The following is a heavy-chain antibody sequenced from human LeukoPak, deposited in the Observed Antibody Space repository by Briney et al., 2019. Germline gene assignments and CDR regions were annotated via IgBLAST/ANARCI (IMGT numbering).Heavy chain of an antibody. D-gene: IGHD2-8*01. CDR3: ARVVMRSSYFDY. J-gene: IGHJ4*02. CDR1: GASISGSSYY. V-gene: IGHV4-39*01. CDR2: IYYSGST. Sequence: SETLSLTCTVSGASISGSSYYWGWIRQPPGKGLEWIGSIYYSGSTYYNPSLKSRVTISVDTSKNQFSLKLSSVTAADTAVYYCARVVMRSSYFDYWGQGTLVTVSS.